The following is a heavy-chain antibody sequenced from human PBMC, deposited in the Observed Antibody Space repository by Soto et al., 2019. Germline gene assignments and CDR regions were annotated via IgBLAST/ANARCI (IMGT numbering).Heavy chain of an antibody. CDR2: INAGNGNT. CDR3: ASPSYGSGSFY. Sequence: QVQLVQSGAEVKKPGASVKVSCKASGYTFSSYLLHWVRQAPEQRLEWMGWINAGNGNTKYSQKYQGRVTLTRDTSASTAYMELSSLRSEDTAVYYCASPSYGSGSFYWGQGTLVTVSS. J-gene: IGHJ4*02. D-gene: IGHD3-10*01. CDR1: GYTFSSYL. V-gene: IGHV1-3*01.